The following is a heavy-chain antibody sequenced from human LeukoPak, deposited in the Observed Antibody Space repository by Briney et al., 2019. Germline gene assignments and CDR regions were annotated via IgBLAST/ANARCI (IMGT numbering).Heavy chain of an antibody. Sequence: ASVKVSCKASGYTFTSYDINWVRQATGQGLEWMGWMNPNSGNTGYAQKFQGRVTITRNTSISTAYMELSSLRSDDTAVYYCARERTGYYYYYMDVWGKGTTVTISS. CDR2: MNPNSGNT. CDR1: GYTFTSYD. J-gene: IGHJ6*03. CDR3: ARERTGYYYYYMDV. V-gene: IGHV1-8*03. D-gene: IGHD1-1*01.